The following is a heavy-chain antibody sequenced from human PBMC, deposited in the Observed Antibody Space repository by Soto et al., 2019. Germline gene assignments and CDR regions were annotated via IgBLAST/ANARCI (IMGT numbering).Heavy chain of an antibody. V-gene: IGHV4-61*01. CDR1: GDSIISCSSY. Sequence: SETLSLTCTVSGDSIISCSSYWSWIRKPPGKGLEWIGYIYYSGSTNYNPSLKSRVTISVDTSKNQFSLKLSSVTAADTAIYYCARHAVITLGGVIVSNYFDYWGQGTLVTVSS. D-gene: IGHD3-16*02. CDR3: ARHAVITLGGVIVSNYFDY. J-gene: IGHJ4*02. CDR2: IYYSGST.